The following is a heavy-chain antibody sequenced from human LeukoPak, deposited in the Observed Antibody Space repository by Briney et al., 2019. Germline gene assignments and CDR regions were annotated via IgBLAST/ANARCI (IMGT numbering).Heavy chain of an antibody. CDR2: INTNTGNP. Sequence: ASVKVSCKASGYTFTSYAVNWVRQAPGQGLEWMGWINTNTGNPTYAQGFTGRFVFSLDTSVSTAYLQISSLKAEDTAVYYCARPYDYVWGSYLPPNYWGQGTLVTVSS. V-gene: IGHV7-4-1*02. CDR1: GYTFTSYA. J-gene: IGHJ4*02. CDR3: ARPYDYVWGSYLPPNY. D-gene: IGHD3-16*02.